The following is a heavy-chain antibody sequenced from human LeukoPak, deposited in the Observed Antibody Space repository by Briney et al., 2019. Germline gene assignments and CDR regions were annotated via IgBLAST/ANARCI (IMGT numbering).Heavy chain of an antibody. CDR2: ISAYNGNT. CDR3: ARGAPSTAVAGTGDY. V-gene: IGHV1-18*01. Sequence: ASVKVSCKASGYTFTSYGISGVRQAPGQGREGMGCISAYNGNTNCAQKLQGRDTMTTDTSTSTAYMEQGSLRWDHPAVYYCARGAPSTAVAGTGDYWGQGTLLTLHS. D-gene: IGHD6-19*01. CDR1: GYTFTSYG. J-gene: IGHJ4*02.